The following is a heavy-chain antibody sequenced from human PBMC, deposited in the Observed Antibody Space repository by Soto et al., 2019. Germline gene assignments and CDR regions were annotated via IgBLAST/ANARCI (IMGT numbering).Heavy chain of an antibody. CDR3: ATYCSSTSCLYFDY. CDR2: ISSSSSTI. Sequence: PGGSLRLSCAASGFTFSSYSMNWVRQAPGKGLEWVSYISSSSSTIYYADSVKGRFTISRDNAKNSLYLQMNSLRAEDTAVYYCATYCSSTSCLYFDYWGQGTLVTVSS. CDR1: GFTFSSYS. J-gene: IGHJ4*02. V-gene: IGHV3-48*01. D-gene: IGHD2-2*01.